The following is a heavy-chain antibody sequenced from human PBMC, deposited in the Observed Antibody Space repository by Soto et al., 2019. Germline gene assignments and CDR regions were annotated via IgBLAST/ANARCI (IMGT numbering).Heavy chain of an antibody. CDR3: ARTPTYYDILTGYFGY. CDR1: GGSISSSSYY. Sequence: SETLSLTCTVSGGSISSSSYYWGWIRQPPGKGLEWIGSIYYSGSTYYNPSLKSRVTISVDTSKNQFSLKLSSVTAADTAVYYCARTPTYYDILTGYFGYWGQGTLVTVSS. J-gene: IGHJ4*02. D-gene: IGHD3-9*01. CDR2: IYYSGST. V-gene: IGHV4-39*01.